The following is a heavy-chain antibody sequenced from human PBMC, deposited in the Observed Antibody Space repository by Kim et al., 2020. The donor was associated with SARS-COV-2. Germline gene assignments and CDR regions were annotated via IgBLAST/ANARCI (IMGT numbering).Heavy chain of an antibody. CDR3: VGRRDWFDP. Sequence: SETLSLTCTVSGGSISSYYWSWSLQPPGKGLQWSVYIYYSGRTNYNPSLKSRVTISVDTSKNQFSLKLSSVTAADTAVYYCVGRRDWFDPWGQGTLVTVSS. V-gene: IGHV4-59*01. J-gene: IGHJ5*02. CDR2: IYYSGRT. D-gene: IGHD3-16*01. CDR1: GGSISSYY.